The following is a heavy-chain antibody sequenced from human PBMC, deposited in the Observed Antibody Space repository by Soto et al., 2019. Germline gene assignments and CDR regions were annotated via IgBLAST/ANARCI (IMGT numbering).Heavy chain of an antibody. CDR3: ARHLYDSSVYFGY. J-gene: IGHJ4*02. V-gene: IGHV5-10-1*01. CDR1: GYSFTSYW. D-gene: IGHD3-22*01. CDR2: IDPSDSYT. Sequence: PGESLKISCKGSGYSFTSYWISWVRQMPGKGLEWMGRIDPSDSYTNYSPSFQGHVTISADKSISTAYLQWSSLKAADSAMYYCARHLYDSSVYFGYWGQGTLVTVS.